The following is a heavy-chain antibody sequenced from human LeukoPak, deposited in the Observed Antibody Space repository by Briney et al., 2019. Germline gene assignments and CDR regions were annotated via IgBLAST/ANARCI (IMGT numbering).Heavy chain of an antibody. Sequence: SETLSLTCTVSGGSISSDDYYWSWIRQPAGKGLEWIGRIYSSGSTNYNPSLKSRVTMSVDTSKNQFSLKLSSVTAADTAVYYCARGAGWATDYWGQGTLVTVSS. J-gene: IGHJ4*02. CDR3: ARGAGWATDY. CDR1: GGSISSDDYY. V-gene: IGHV4-61*02. CDR2: IYSSGST.